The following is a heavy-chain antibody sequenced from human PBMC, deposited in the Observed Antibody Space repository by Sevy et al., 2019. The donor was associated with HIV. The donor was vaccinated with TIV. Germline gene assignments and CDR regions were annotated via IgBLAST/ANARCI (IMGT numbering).Heavy chain of an antibody. CDR3: ASDVSDNDFDI. V-gene: IGHV1-69*13. CDR1: GGTFSSYA. Sequence: ASVKVSCKASGGTFSSYAISWVRQAPGQGLEWMGGIIPIFGTANYAQKFQGRVTITADESTSTAYLELSSLRSEDTAVYYCASDVSDNDFDIWGQGTMVTVSS. J-gene: IGHJ3*02. D-gene: IGHD3-16*02. CDR2: IIPIFGTA.